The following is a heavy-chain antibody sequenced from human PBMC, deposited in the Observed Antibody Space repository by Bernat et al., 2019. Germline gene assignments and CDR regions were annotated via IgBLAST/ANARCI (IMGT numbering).Heavy chain of an antibody. CDR2: ISCSGTTT. CDR1: GFTFNSYA. D-gene: IGHD3-22*01. CDR3: ARDRKDSSGYYPSGSLDY. V-gene: IGHV3-23*01. Sequence: EVQVLESGGGLVQPGGSLRLSCAASGFTFNSYAMNWVRQAPGKGLEWVSGISCSGTTTFYADSVKGRFTISRDNAKNSLYLQMNSLRDEDTAVYYCARDRKDSSGYYPSGSLDYWGQGTLVTVSS. J-gene: IGHJ4*02.